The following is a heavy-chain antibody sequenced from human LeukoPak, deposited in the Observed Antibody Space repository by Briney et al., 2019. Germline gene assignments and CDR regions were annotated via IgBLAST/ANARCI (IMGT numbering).Heavy chain of an antibody. Sequence: GGSLRLSCAASGFTFSSYEMNWVRQAPGKGLEWVSAISGSGGSTYYADSVKGRFTISRDNSKNTLYLQMNSLRAEDTAVYYCAKDFWGLFDYWGQGTLVTVSS. V-gene: IGHV3-23*01. J-gene: IGHJ4*02. D-gene: IGHD7-27*01. CDR3: AKDFWGLFDY. CDR1: GFTFSSYE. CDR2: ISGSGGST.